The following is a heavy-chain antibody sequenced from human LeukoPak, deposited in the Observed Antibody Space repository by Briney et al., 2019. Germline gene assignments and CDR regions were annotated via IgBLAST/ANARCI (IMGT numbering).Heavy chain of an antibody. Sequence: GGSLRLSCAASGFTFSSYDMHWVRQATGKGLEWVSAIGTAGDTYYPGSVKGRFTISRENAKNSLYLQMNSLRAGDTAVYYCARGRAMVRGVIDYWGQGTLVTVSS. V-gene: IGHV3-13*01. CDR1: GFTFSSYD. CDR3: ARGRAMVRGVIDY. J-gene: IGHJ4*02. CDR2: IGTAGDT. D-gene: IGHD3-10*01.